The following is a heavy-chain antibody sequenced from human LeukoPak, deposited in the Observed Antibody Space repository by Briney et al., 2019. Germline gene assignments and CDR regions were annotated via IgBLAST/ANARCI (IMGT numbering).Heavy chain of an antibody. V-gene: IGHV3-21*04. D-gene: IGHD4-17*01. CDR1: GFTFSRHT. J-gene: IGHJ4*02. CDR2: ISSSSTYI. CDR3: VPDYDDERRNDY. Sequence: PGGSLRLSCAASGFTFSRHTMNWVRQAPGKGLEWVSSISSSSTYIYYADSVKGRFTISRDNAKKSLYLQMNSLRAEDTAVYYCVPDYDDERRNDYWGQGTLVTVSS.